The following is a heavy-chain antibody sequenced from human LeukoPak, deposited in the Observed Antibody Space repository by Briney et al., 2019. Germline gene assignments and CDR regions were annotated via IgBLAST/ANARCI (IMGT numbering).Heavy chain of an antibody. CDR1: GFTFSSYA. Sequence: GGSLRLSCAASGFTFSSYAMHWVSQGPGKGLEWGAVILYDGSNKFYADSVKGRFTMSRDNSKNTLYLQMNSLRAEDTAVYYCAKDRVRGVIIYLEWFDPWGQGTLVTVSS. CDR3: AKDRVRGVIIYLEWFDP. V-gene: IGHV3-30*18. D-gene: IGHD3-10*01. CDR2: ILYDGSNK. J-gene: IGHJ5*02.